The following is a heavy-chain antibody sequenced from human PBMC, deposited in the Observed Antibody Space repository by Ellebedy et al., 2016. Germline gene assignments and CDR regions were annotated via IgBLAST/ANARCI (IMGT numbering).Heavy chain of an antibody. D-gene: IGHD6-19*01. CDR1: GGSMTGIHYY. Sequence: SETLSLTCTVSGGSMTGIHYYWGWIRQPPGKGLEWIGSVYYNGSTVYNPSLKSQITMSVDTSKNQFSVHLRSVTAADTAVYYCARNATGWYFDYWGQGALVTVSS. CDR2: VYYNGST. J-gene: IGHJ4*01. V-gene: IGHV4-39*01. CDR3: ARNATGWYFDY.